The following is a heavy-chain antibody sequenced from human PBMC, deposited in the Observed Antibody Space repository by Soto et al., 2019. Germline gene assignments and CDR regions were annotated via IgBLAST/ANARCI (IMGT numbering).Heavy chain of an antibody. CDR2: ISYDGSNK. Sequence: SLGLACAACGVTVKIYAIHGFLQAPGKGLERVAVISYDGSNKYYADSVKGRFTISRDNSKNTLYLQMNSLRAEDTAVYYCARDLERGYCTTGVCYRADYYYGMDVWGQGTTVTVSS. CDR3: ARDLERGYCTTGVCYRADYYYGMDV. J-gene: IGHJ6*02. CDR1: GVTVKIYA. V-gene: IGHV3-30-3*01. D-gene: IGHD2-8*01.